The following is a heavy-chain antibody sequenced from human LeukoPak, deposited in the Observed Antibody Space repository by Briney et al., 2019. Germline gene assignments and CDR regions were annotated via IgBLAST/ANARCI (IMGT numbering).Heavy chain of an antibody. V-gene: IGHV3-7*04. CDR2: IKQDGSEK. Sequence: GGSLRLSCAASGFTFSSYWMSWVRQAPGKGLEWVANIKQDGSEKYYVDSVKGRFTISRDNAKNSLYLQMNSLRAEDTAVYYCARGVTYYDFWSGYYNGYFDYWGQGTLVTVSS. J-gene: IGHJ4*02. CDR3: ARGVTYYDFWSGYYNGYFDY. D-gene: IGHD3-3*01. CDR1: GFTFSSYW.